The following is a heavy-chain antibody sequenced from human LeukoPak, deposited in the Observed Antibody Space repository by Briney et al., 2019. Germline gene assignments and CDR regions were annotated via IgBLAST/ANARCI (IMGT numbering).Heavy chain of an antibody. V-gene: IGHV4-30-4*08. Sequence: SQTLSLTCTVSGGSISSGDYYWSWIRQPPGKGLEWIGYIYYSGSTYYNPSLKSRVTISVDTSKNQFSLKLSSVTAADTAVYYCARDRYGSRNYYDGYFDLWGRGTLVTVSS. CDR1: GGSISSGDYY. J-gene: IGHJ2*01. CDR3: ARDRYGSRNYYDGYFDL. CDR2: IYYSGST. D-gene: IGHD3-10*01.